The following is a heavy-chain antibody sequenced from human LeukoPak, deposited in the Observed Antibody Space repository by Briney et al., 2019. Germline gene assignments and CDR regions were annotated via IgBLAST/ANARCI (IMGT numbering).Heavy chain of an antibody. Sequence: PGGSLRLSCAASGFTFSSYSMNWVRQAPGKGLEWVSSISSSSSYIYYADSVKGRFTISRDNARNSLYLQMNSLRAEDTAVYYCAIAGYCSSTSCYAIDYWGQGTLVTVSS. CDR3: AIAGYCSSTSCYAIDY. J-gene: IGHJ4*02. D-gene: IGHD2-2*01. V-gene: IGHV3-21*01. CDR2: ISSSSSYI. CDR1: GFTFSSYS.